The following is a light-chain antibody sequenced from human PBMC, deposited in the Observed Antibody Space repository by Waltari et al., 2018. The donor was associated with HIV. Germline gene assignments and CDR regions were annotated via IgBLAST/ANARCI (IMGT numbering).Light chain of an antibody. V-gene: IGLV1-44*01. CDR3: ATWDDSLNGYWV. CDR2: TNN. J-gene: IGLJ3*02. CDR1: NSNIGSNT. Sequence: QSVLTQPPSASGTPGQRVTISCSGSNSNIGSNTVNWYQQFPGTAPKLLIYTNNQRPSGVPDRFSGSKSGTSASLAISGLQSEDEADYYCATWDDSLNGYWVFGGGTKLTVL.